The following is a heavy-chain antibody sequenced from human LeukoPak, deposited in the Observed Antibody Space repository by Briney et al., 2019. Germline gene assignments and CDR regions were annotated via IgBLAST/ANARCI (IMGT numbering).Heavy chain of an antibody. CDR2: INHSGST. D-gene: IGHD6-13*01. J-gene: IGHJ5*02. V-gene: IGHV4-34*01. CDR3: ARGRSYSSSWYWFDP. CDR1: GGSFSGYY. Sequence: SETLSLTCAVYGGSFSGYYWSWIRQPPGKGLEWIGEINHSGSTNYNPSLRSRVTISVDTSKNQFSLKLSSVTAADTAVYYCARGRSYSSSWYWFDPWGQGTLVTVSS.